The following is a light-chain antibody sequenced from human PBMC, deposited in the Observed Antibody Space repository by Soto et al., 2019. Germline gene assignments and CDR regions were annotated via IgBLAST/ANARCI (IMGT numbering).Light chain of an antibody. V-gene: IGKV1-39*01. J-gene: IGKJ1*01. CDR3: LQTYSAPRT. CDR1: QSIDKY. CDR2: AAS. Sequence: IEMIQSPSALSASEGDRVTITCRASQSIDKYLSWYQQKPGKPPKLLIYAASSLQSGVPSRFSGSGSGTDFTLIIISLQPEDFATYYCLQTYSAPRTFGQGTKVDIK.